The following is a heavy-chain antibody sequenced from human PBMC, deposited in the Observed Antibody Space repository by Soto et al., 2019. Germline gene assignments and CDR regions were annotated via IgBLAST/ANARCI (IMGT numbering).Heavy chain of an antibody. Sequence: GSVKVSCKTSGYSFTDYKLHWVRQAPGQGLEWMGWVDPNGGGSNSAQKFQGSVTMTWDTSITTAYSDLTRLTTNDTATYFCATWVDYGDFEGFDFWGQGTLVTVSS. D-gene: IGHD4-17*01. CDR1: GYSFTDYK. CDR3: ATWVDYGDFEGFDF. J-gene: IGHJ4*02. V-gene: IGHV1-2*04. CDR2: VDPNGGGS.